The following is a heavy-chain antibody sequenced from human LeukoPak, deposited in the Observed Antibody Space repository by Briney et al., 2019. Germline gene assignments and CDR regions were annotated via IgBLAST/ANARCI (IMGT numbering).Heavy chain of an antibody. V-gene: IGHV3-23*01. Sequence: GGSLRLSCAVSGFTFSSYAMSWVRQAPGMGLEWVSGISGSGGSTYYADSVKGRFTISKDNSKSTLYLQMNSLRAEDTAVYYCARDWFGETWGQGTLVTVSS. CDR1: GFTFSSYA. CDR3: ARDWFGET. D-gene: IGHD3-10*01. CDR2: ISGSGGST. J-gene: IGHJ5*02.